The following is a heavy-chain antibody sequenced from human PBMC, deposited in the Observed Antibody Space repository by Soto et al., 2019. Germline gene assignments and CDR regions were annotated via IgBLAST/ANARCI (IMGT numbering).Heavy chain of an antibody. J-gene: IGHJ6*02. CDR3: TTDLPTRSGAREKTYYYYGMDV. D-gene: IGHD3-10*01. CDR1: GFTFSNAW. Sequence: EVQLVESGGGLVKPGGSLRLSCAASGFTFSNAWMSWVRQAPGKGLEWVGRIKSKTDGGTTDYAAPVKGRFTISRDDSKNTLYLQMNSLKTEDTAVYYCTTDLPTRSGAREKTYYYYGMDVWGQGTTVTVSS. CDR2: IKSKTDGGTT. V-gene: IGHV3-15*01.